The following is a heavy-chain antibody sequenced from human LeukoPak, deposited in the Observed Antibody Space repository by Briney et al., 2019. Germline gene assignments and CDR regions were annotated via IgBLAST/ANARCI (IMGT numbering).Heavy chain of an antibody. J-gene: IGHJ4*02. D-gene: IGHD3-22*01. CDR1: GYSFTSDW. CDR3: ARLRGDDSSGSYYFDY. CDR2: IYPGDSDT. V-gene: IGHV5-51*01. Sequence: GESLKISCKGSGYSFTSDWIGWVRQMPGKGLEWMGIIYPGDSDTRYSPSFQGHVTISVDKSINTAYLQWSGLKASDTAMCYCARLRGDDSSGSYYFDYWGQGTLVTVSS.